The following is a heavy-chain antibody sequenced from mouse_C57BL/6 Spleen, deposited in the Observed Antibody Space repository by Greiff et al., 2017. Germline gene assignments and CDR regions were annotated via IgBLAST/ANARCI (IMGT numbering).Heavy chain of an antibody. CDR1: GYTFTSYD. D-gene: IGHD1-1*01. Sequence: VQLQQSGPELVKPGASVKLSCKASGYTFTSYDINWVKQRPGQGLEWIGWIYPRDGSTKYNEKFKGKATLTVDTSSSTAYMELHSLTSEDSAVYFCARRGGYYGSSSAWFAYWGQGTLVTVSA. CDR2: IYPRDGST. CDR3: ARRGGYYGSSSAWFAY. J-gene: IGHJ3*01. V-gene: IGHV1-85*01.